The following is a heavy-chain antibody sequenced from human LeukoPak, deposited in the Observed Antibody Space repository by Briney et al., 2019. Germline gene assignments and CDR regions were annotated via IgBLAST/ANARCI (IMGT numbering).Heavy chain of an antibody. J-gene: IGHJ4*02. Sequence: PGGSLRLSCAASGFTFSSYGMHWVRQAPGKGLEWVAFIRYDGSNKYYADSVKGRFTISRDNSKSTLYLQMNSLRAEDTAVYYCAKDGDDGAPTGGDYWGQGTLVTVSS. V-gene: IGHV3-30*02. CDR2: IRYDGSNK. CDR3: AKDGDDGAPTGGDY. CDR1: GFTFSSYG. D-gene: IGHD7-27*01.